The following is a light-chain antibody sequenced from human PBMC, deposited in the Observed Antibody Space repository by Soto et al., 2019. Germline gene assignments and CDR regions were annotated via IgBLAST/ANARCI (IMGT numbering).Light chain of an antibody. J-gene: IGKJ1*01. CDR2: GAS. CDR1: QSVASNY. Sequence: EIVLTQSPGTLSLSPGERATLSCRASQSVASNYLAWYQQKPGQAPRLLIDGASSRATGIPDRFSGSGSGTDFTLTISRLEPEDFATYYCQQYNGYSTWTFGQGTKVDIK. V-gene: IGKV3-20*01. CDR3: QQYNGYSTWT.